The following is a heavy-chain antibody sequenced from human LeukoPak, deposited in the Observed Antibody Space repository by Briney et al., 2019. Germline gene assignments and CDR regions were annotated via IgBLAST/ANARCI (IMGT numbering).Heavy chain of an antibody. V-gene: IGHV1-2*02. Sequence: ASVKVSCKASGYTFTGYYMHWVRQAPGQGLEWMGWFNPNSGGTNYAQKFQGRVTMTRDTSISTAYMELSRLSSDATAVYYCARVGYSSGWYDYWGQGTLVTVSS. CDR3: ARVGYSSGWYDY. CDR1: GYTFTGYY. J-gene: IGHJ4*02. D-gene: IGHD6-19*01. CDR2: FNPNSGGT.